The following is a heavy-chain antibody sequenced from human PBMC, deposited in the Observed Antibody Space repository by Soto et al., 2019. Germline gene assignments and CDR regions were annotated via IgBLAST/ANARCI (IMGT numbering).Heavy chain of an antibody. Sequence: SETLSLTCAVSGGSIGGVGYSWSWIRQPPGGGLEWNGYMYHSGTFLKSPSLKTRLTMSLDMSKNQFSLTLNSMTAADTAVYYCARAQFYSGSGNYNNLMFDAWGQGIQVTVSS. V-gene: IGHV4-30-2*01. J-gene: IGHJ5*02. CDR3: ARAQFYSGSGNYNNLMFDA. CDR1: GGSIGGVGYS. D-gene: IGHD3-10*01. CDR2: MYHSGTF.